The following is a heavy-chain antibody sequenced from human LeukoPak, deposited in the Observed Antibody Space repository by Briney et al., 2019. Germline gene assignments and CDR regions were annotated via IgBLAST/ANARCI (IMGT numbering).Heavy chain of an antibody. J-gene: IGHJ5*01. V-gene: IGHV1-18*01. Sequence: ASVKVSCKASGYTFTSYGISWVRQAPGQGLEWMGWISAYNGNTNYAQKLQGRVTMTTDTSTSTAYMELRSLRSDDTAVYYCAKSFTVTNWFDPWGQGTLVTVSS. CDR3: AKSFTVTNWFDP. CDR1: GYTFTSYG. D-gene: IGHD4-17*01. CDR2: ISAYNGNT.